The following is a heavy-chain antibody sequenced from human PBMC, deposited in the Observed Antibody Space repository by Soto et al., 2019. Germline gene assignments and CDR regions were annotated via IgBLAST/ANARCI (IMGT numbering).Heavy chain of an antibody. CDR3: ALGASSSSRTGGAFDI. CDR1: GGSISSSNW. CDR2: LSHSWSS. D-gene: IGHD6-13*01. Sequence: QVQLQESGPGLVKPSGTLSLTCAVSGGSISSSNWWSWVRQPPGKGLEWIGELSHSWSSNYNPSLKRRVTISVYKSKNQFSLKLSSVTAADTAVYYCALGASSSSRTGGAFDIWGQGTMVTVSS. J-gene: IGHJ3*02. V-gene: IGHV4-4*02.